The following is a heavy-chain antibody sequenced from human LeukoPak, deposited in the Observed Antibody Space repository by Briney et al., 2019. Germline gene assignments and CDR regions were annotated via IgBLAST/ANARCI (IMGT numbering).Heavy chain of an antibody. J-gene: IGHJ4*02. CDR3: ASGSNNYYDSSGYPIY. CDR1: GYTFTSYY. V-gene: IGHV1-46*01. D-gene: IGHD3-22*01. CDR2: INPSGGST. Sequence: ASVKVSCKASGYTFTSYYMHWVRQAPGQGLEWMGIINPSGGSTSYAQKFQGRVTMTRDMSTSTVYMELSSLRSEDTAVYYCASGSNNYYDSSGYPIYWGQGTLVTVSS.